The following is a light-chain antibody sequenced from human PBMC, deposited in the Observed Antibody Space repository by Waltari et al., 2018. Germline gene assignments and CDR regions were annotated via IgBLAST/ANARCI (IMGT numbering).Light chain of an antibody. CDR3: QHYNSYSSWT. J-gene: IGKJ1*01. CDR2: KAS. CDR1: QGVGRW. Sequence: DIQMTQSPSTLSASVGDRVTITCRASQGVGRWLAWYQQKAGKAPRCLISKASNLESGVPARFSGSGSWTEFTLTISSLQPDDFATYYGQHYNSYSSWTFGQGTKVEIK. V-gene: IGKV1-5*03.